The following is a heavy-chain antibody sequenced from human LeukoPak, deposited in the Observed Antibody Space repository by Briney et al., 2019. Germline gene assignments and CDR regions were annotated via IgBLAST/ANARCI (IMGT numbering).Heavy chain of an antibody. D-gene: IGHD6-19*01. V-gene: IGHV1-2*02. Sequence: ASVKVSCKASGYTFTGYYMHWVRQAPGQGLEWTGWINPNSGGTSYAQKFQGRVTMTRDTSISTAYMELSRLRSDDTAVYYCARPKYSSGWYDDAFDIWGQGTMVTVSS. CDR2: INPNSGGT. CDR1: GYTFTGYY. J-gene: IGHJ3*02. CDR3: ARPKYSSGWYDDAFDI.